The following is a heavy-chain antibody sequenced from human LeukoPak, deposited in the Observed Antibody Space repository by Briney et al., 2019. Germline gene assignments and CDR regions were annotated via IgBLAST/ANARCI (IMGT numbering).Heavy chain of an antibody. CDR3: AREESDRSYYYYYMDV. V-gene: IGHV1-69*05. J-gene: IGHJ6*03. Sequence: ASVKVSCKASGGTFSSYAISWVRQAPGQGLEWMGRIIPIFGTANYAQKFQGRVTITTDESTSTAYMELSSLRSEDTAVYYCAREESDRSYYYYYMDVWGNETTVTVSS. CDR2: IIPIFGTA. D-gene: IGHD2-21*02. CDR1: GGTFSSYA.